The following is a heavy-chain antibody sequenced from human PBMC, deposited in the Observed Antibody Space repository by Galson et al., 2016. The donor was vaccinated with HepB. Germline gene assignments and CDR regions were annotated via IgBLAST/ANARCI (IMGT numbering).Heavy chain of an antibody. J-gene: IGHJ6*02. CDR3: AKEGGRYYYYGMDV. CDR1: GFAFDDYA. V-gene: IGHV3-43D*03. CDR2: ITWDGVDV. Sequence: SLRLSCAASGFAFDDYAMHWVREVPGKGLEWLSLITWDGVDVFYADSVKGRFIVSGDNSKNSLYLEMNSLRPEDTALYYCAKEGGRYYYYGMDVWGPGTTVTVSS. D-gene: IGHD3-16*01.